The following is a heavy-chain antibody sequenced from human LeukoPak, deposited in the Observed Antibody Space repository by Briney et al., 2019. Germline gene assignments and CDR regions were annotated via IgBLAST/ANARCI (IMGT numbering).Heavy chain of an antibody. CDR1: GGSLSRSNW. V-gene: IGHV4-4*02. J-gene: IGHJ4*02. Sequence: SGTLSLTCAVSGGSLSRSNWWSWVRQAPGKGLEWIGEINHRGSTNYNPSLKSRVTVSLDTSKNQFSLKLSSVTAADTAVYYCARAPGAALDWGQGTLVTVSS. D-gene: IGHD2-15*01. CDR3: ARAPGAALD. CDR2: INHRGST.